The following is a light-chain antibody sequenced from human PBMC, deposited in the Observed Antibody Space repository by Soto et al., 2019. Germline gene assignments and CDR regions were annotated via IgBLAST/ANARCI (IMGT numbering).Light chain of an antibody. J-gene: IGKJ5*01. Sequence: DIQMTQSPSSLSASVGDRITITCRASQSISTFLNWYQKKPGKAPKLLIYDTSSLQSGVLSRFSGSGSGTDFTLTISSLQPEDFATYYRQQSHSSPPISLGQGTRLEIK. CDR2: DTS. CDR3: QQSHSSPPIS. V-gene: IGKV1-39*01. CDR1: QSISTF.